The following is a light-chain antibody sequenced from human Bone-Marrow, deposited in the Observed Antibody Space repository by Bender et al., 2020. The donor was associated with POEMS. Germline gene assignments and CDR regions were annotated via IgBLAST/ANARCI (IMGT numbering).Light chain of an antibody. CDR2: GYN. J-gene: IGLJ2*01. Sequence: QSVLTQPPSVSGAPGQRVTISCTGSSSDVGTSYDFHWYQHLPGTAPKLLIYGYNNRPSGVPDRFSGSKSGTSASLAITGLQAEDEAVYYCNSYTSTSTHVIFGGGTKVTVL. V-gene: IGLV1-40*01. CDR3: NSYTSTSTHVI. CDR1: SSDVGTSYD.